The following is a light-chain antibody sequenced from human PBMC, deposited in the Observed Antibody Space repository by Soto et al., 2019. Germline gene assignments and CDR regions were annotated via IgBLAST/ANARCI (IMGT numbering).Light chain of an antibody. V-gene: IGKV3-20*01. CDR2: GAS. CDR3: QQYGSSPLLT. CDR1: QSVSSSY. Sequence: EIVLTQSPGTLSLSPGERATISCRASQSVSSSYLAWYQQKPGQAPRLLIYGASSRATGIPDRFSGSGSGTDFTLTISILEPEDFAVYYCQQYGSSPLLTFGGGTKVEIK. J-gene: IGKJ4*01.